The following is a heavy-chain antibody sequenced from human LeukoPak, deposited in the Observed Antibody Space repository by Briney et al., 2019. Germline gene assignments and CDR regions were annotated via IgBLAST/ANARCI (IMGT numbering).Heavy chain of an antibody. CDR3: ARVDCGGTSCKVLPGY. CDR1: GYTFTSYG. J-gene: IGHJ4*02. CDR2: ISAYNGNT. Sequence: ASVKVSCKASGYTFTSYGISWVRQAPGQGLEWMGWISAYNGNTNYAQKLQGRVTMTTDTSTSTAYMELRSLRSDDTAVYYCARVDCGGTSCKVLPGYWGQGTLVTVSS. D-gene: IGHD2-2*01. V-gene: IGHV1-18*01.